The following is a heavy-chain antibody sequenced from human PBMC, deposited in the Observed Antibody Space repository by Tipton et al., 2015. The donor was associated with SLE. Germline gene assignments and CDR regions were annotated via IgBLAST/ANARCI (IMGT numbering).Heavy chain of an antibody. CDR3: ARSGGYSGYGAFDI. J-gene: IGHJ3*02. CDR2: ISSSGSTI. CDR1: GFTFSSYE. D-gene: IGHD5-12*01. V-gene: IGHV3-48*03. Sequence: SLRLSCAASGFTFSSYEMNWVRQAPGKGLEWVSYISSSGSTIYYADSVKGRFTISRDNAKNTLYLQMNSLRAEDTAVYYCARSGGYSGYGAFDIWGQGTMVTVSS.